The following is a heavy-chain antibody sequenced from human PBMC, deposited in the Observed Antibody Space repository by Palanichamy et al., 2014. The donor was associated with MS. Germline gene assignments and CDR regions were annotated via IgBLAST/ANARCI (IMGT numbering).Heavy chain of an antibody. Sequence: VQLVEVVGEAWSSLGGPVRLSCAASGFTFSGYSMNWVRQAPGKGLEWVSSISSSSSSIYYAASVKGRFTISRDNAKNSLYLQMNSLRAEDTAVYYCARGGSSSLISGRGSLEPLSYWYFDLWGRGTLVTVSS. V-gene: IGHV3-21*01. CDR3: ARGGSSSLISGRGSLEPLSYWYFDL. CDR1: GFTFSGYS. J-gene: IGHJ2*01. CDR2: ISSSSSSI. D-gene: IGHD6-6*01.